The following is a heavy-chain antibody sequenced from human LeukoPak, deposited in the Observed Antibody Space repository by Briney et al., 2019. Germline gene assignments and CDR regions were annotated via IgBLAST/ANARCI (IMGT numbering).Heavy chain of an antibody. CDR3: ARGGYYGSGSYYKG. J-gene: IGHJ4*02. V-gene: IGHV4-4*02. CDR1: GASISSSHW. CDR2: TYHSDYT. D-gene: IGHD3-10*01. Sequence: PSETLSLTCAVSGASISSSHWWSWVRQSPGTGLEWIGNTYHSDYTNYNPSLKSRVTISVDKSKNQFSLKLSSVTAADTAVYYCARGGYYGSGSYYKGWGQGTLVTVSS.